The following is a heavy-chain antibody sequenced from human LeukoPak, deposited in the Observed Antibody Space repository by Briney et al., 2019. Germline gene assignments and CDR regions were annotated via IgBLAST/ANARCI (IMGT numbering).Heavy chain of an antibody. CDR3: TPAAALDY. CDR1: GFTFGDYA. CDR2: IRSKAYGGTT. V-gene: IGHV3-49*04. J-gene: IGHJ4*02. D-gene: IGHD6-13*01. Sequence: GGSLRLSCTASGFTFGDYAMSWVRQAPGKGVEWVGFIRSKAYGGTTEYAASVKGRFTISRDDSKSIAYLQMNSLKTEDTAVYYCTPAAALDYWGQGTLVTVSS.